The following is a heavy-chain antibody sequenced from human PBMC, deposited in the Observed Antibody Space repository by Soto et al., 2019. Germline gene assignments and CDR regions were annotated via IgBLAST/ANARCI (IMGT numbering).Heavy chain of an antibody. CDR3: AGNYYDSTGRSDP. V-gene: IGHV4-59*01. CDR2: IYYSGST. Sequence: PSETLSLTCTVSGGSISSYYWSWIRQPPGKGLEWIGYIYYSGSTNYNPSLKSRVTISVDTSKNQFSLKLSSVTAADTAVYYCAGNYYDSTGRSDPWGHGTLVTVSS. D-gene: IGHD3-22*01. CDR1: GGSISSYY. J-gene: IGHJ5*02.